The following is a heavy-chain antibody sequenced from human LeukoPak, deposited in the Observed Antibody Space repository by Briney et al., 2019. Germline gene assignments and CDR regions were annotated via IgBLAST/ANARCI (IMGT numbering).Heavy chain of an antibody. CDR2: IDPSDSYT. Sequence: GESLKISCKGSGYSFTSCWISWVRQMPGKGLEWMGRIDPSDSYTNYGPSFQGHVTISADKSISTAYLQWSSLKASDTAMYYCARHVSPIDIVVVPAPTYFDYWGQGTLVTVSS. J-gene: IGHJ4*02. CDR3: ARHVSPIDIVVVPAPTYFDY. V-gene: IGHV5-10-1*01. D-gene: IGHD2-2*01. CDR1: GYSFTSCW.